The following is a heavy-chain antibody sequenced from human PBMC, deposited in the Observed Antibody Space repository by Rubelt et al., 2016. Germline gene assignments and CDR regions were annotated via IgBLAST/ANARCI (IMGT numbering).Heavy chain of an antibody. Sequence: YYSGSTNYNPSLKSRVTISVDTSKNQFSLKLSSVTAADTAVYYCARGRYDYVWGSYRPPWFDYWGQGTLVTVSS. V-gene: IGHV4-59*12. CDR2: YYSGST. D-gene: IGHD3-16*02. CDR3: ARGRYDYVWGSYRPPWFDY. J-gene: IGHJ4*02.